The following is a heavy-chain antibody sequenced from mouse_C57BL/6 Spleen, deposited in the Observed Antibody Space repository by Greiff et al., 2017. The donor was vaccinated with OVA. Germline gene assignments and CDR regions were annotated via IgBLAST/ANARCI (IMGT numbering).Heavy chain of an antibody. CDR3: ARGYDVDWYFDV. V-gene: IGHV5-16*01. D-gene: IGHD2-2*01. CDR2: INYDGSST. J-gene: IGHJ1*03. Sequence: DVHLVESEGGLVQPGSSMKLSCTASGFTFSDYFMAWVRQVPEKGLEWVANINYDGSSTYYLDSLKSRFIISRDNAKNILYLQMSSLKSEDTATYYCARGYDVDWYFDVWGTGTTVTVSS. CDR1: GFTFSDYF.